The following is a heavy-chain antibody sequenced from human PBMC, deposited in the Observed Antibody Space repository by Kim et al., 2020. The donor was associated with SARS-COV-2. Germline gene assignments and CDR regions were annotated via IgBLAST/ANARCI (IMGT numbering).Heavy chain of an antibody. CDR3: TRDPPYSQSYWDAFDI. Sequence: GGSLRLSCEVSEFSFSDSTMHWVRQASGKGLEWVGRIRTKGDSYATVYAASVKGRFTISRDDSKNTAYLQMNSLKTEDTAVYYCTRDPPYSQSYWDAFDIWGQGTKVTVSS. CDR2: IRTKGDSYAT. J-gene: IGHJ3*02. V-gene: IGHV3-73*01. D-gene: IGHD1-26*01. CDR1: EFSFSDST.